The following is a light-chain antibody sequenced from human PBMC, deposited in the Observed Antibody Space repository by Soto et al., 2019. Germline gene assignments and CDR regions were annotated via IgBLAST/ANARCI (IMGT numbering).Light chain of an antibody. J-gene: IGKJ1*01. CDR1: QSVSSY. CDR3: QQRSNWLWT. Sequence: EIVLTQSPATLSLSPGERATLSCRASQSVSSYLAWYQQKPGQAPRLLIYDASNRATGIPARFSGSGPGTDFYLSISSLEPENFAVYYCQQRSNWLWTFGQGTKVEI. CDR2: DAS. V-gene: IGKV3-11*01.